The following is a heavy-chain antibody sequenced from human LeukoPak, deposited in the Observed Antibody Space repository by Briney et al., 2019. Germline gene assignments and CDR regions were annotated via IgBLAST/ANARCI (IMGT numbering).Heavy chain of an antibody. CDR3: ARAPYDRSPFDY. V-gene: IGHV4-34*01. CDR2: INEYTGDT. Sequence: PSETLSLTCTVFGVPFSDYFWTWVRHSPGRGLEWIGEINEYTGDTKYNPSLKSRVPISVDTAKNQFSLKLSSVTAADAAVYYCARAPYDRSPFDYWGQGTLVTVSA. D-gene: IGHD3-22*01. J-gene: IGHJ4*02. CDR1: GVPFSDYF.